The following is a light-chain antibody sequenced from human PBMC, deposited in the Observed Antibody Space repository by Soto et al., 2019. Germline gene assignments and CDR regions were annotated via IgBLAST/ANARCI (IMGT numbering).Light chain of an antibody. Sequence: EIVMTQSPATLSVSPGERATLSCRASQSVSSDLAWYHQKPGQAPRLLIYGASTRATGIPARFSGSGSGTEFTLTINSLQSEDFAVYYCQQYGSSPTFGQGTKVEIK. CDR2: GAS. CDR1: QSVSSD. CDR3: QQYGSSPT. V-gene: IGKV3D-15*02. J-gene: IGKJ1*01.